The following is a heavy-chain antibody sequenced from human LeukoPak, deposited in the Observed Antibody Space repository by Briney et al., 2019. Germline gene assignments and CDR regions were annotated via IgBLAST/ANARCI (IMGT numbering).Heavy chain of an antibody. CDR3: ARRYCSGGSCYSDY. CDR2: ISSSSSTI. V-gene: IGHV3-48*01. Sequence: GGSLRLSCAASGFTFSSYSMNWVRQAPGKGLEWVSYISSSSSTIYYADSVKGRFTISRDNAKNSLYLQMNSLRAEDTAVYYCARRYCSGGSCYSDYWGQGTLVTVSS. CDR1: GFTFSSYS. J-gene: IGHJ4*02. D-gene: IGHD2-15*01.